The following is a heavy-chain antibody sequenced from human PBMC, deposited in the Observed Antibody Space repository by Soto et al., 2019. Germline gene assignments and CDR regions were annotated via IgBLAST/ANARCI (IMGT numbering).Heavy chain of an antibody. Sequence: SETLAPTCAVSGYPISSGYYWGWIRQSPGKGLEWIGSLDYSGSTYYDPSLKSRVTISVDASKNQFSLKVSSGTAADTAVYYCASRRTSYGMDVWGQGTTVTVAS. J-gene: IGHJ6*02. CDR3: ASRRTSYGMDV. CDR2: LDYSGST. V-gene: IGHV4-38-2*01. CDR1: GYPISSGYY.